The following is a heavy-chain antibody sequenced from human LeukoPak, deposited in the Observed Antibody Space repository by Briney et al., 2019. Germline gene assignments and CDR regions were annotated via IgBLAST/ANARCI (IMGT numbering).Heavy chain of an antibody. J-gene: IGHJ6*02. CDR1: GFTVSSNY. CDR3: ARDRTYDYYDSSGSMNYGMDV. Sequence: GGSLRLSCAASGFTVSSNYMSWVRQAPGKGLEWVSVIYSGGSTYYADPVKGRFTISRDNSKNTLYLQMNSLRAEDTAVYYCARDRTYDYYDSSGSMNYGMDVWGQGTTVTVSS. CDR2: IYSGGST. V-gene: IGHV3-66*02. D-gene: IGHD3-22*01.